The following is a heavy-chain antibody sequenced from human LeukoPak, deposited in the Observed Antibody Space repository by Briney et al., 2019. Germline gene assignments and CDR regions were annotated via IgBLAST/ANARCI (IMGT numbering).Heavy chain of an antibody. J-gene: IGHJ4*02. CDR3: ALLAVASDFDY. Sequence: GGSLRLSCAVSGFPFSVYEMNWVRQAPGKGREGVSNIGSSGTTIYYADSVRGRFSISRDNAKTSLYLQMNSLRVEDTAVYYCALLAVASDFDYWGQGALVTVSS. V-gene: IGHV3-48*03. CDR1: GFPFSVYE. CDR2: IGSSGTTI. D-gene: IGHD6-19*01.